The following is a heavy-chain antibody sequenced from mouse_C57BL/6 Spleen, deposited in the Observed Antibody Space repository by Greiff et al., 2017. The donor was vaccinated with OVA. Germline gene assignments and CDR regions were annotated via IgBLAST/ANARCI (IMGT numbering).Heavy chain of an antibody. V-gene: IGHV2-2*01. CDR3: ARPYYAEPYMDY. D-gene: IGHD1-1*01. CDR1: GFSLTSYG. J-gene: IGHJ4*01. CDR2: IWSGGST. Sequence: QVQLQQSGPGLVQPSQSLSITCTVSGFSLTSYGVHWVRQSPGKGLEWLGVIWSGGSTDYNAAFISRLSISKDNSKSQVFFKMNSLQADDTAIYYCARPYYAEPYMDYWGQGTSVTVSS.